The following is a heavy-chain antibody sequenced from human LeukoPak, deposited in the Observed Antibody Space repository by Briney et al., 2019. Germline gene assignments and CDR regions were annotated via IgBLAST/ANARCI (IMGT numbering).Heavy chain of an antibody. V-gene: IGHV4-59*01. D-gene: IGHD1-1*01. CDR3: ARDLELERNRWNYFES. Sequence: PTETPSLTCTVSGGSISSFFWSWIRQPPGKGLEWLGCIAYSGSTQYNPSLKSRVTISVDTSKQQFPLKLSSVTAADTAVYYCARDLELERNRWNYFESWGQGTLATVSS. J-gene: IGHJ4*02. CDR1: GGSISSFF. CDR2: IAYSGST.